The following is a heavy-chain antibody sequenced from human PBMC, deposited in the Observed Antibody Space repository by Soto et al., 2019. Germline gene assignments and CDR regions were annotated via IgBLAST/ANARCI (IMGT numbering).Heavy chain of an antibody. D-gene: IGHD6-13*01. CDR2: MNPNSGNT. CDR1: GYTFTSYD. Sequence: QVQLVQSGAEVKKPGASVNVSCKASGYTFTSYDINWVRQATGQGLEWMGWMNPNSGNTGYAQKFQGRVTMTRNTSISTAYMELSSLRSEDTAVYYCVSGWYLPPQLDYWGQGTLVTVSS. J-gene: IGHJ4*02. V-gene: IGHV1-8*01. CDR3: VSGWYLPPQLDY.